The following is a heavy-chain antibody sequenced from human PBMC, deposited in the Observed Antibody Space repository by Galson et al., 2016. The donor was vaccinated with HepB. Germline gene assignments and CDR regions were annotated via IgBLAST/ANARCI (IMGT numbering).Heavy chain of an antibody. V-gene: IGHV5-51*01. J-gene: IGHJ3*02. CDR2: IYPGDFDT. CDR3: ARPKVTGMGGYYDSVAYDAFDI. Sequence: QSGAEVKKPGESLKISCKASGYSFNTYWIGWVRQMPGKGLEWMGIIYPGDFDTRYSPSFQGQVTISADKSIRSAYLQWSSLKASDTAIYYCARPKVTGMGGYYDSVAYDAFDIWGQATMVTVSS. D-gene: IGHD3-16*01. CDR1: GYSFNTYW.